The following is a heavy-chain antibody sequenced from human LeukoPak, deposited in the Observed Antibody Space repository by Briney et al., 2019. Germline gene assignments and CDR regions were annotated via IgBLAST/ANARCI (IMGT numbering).Heavy chain of an antibody. Sequence: PGGSLRLSCAAFGVTFSNYAMGWVRQAPGRGREWVSAISGDADSTYYADSVKGRFTISRDNSKNTLYLQVNSLRADDTAVYYCAKKEGGFDHWGQGALVTVSS. D-gene: IGHD1-26*01. CDR3: AKKEGGFDH. V-gene: IGHV3-23*01. CDR1: GVTFSNYA. CDR2: ISGDADST. J-gene: IGHJ4*02.